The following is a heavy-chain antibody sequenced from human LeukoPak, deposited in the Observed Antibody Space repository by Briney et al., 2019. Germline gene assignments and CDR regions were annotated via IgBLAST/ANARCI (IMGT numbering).Heavy chain of an antibody. CDR1: GFTFSSYS. Sequence: PGGSLRLSCAPSGFTFSSYSMNWVRQAPGTGLEWCSAIRSSSSYIYYADSVQGRFTIPRDNAQPSLSLQMNSVRAEATTVYYCARDGRPSPLWGQGNLVTVSS. V-gene: IGHV3-21*01. J-gene: IGHJ4*02. D-gene: IGHD1-26*01. CDR3: ARDGRPSPL. CDR2: IRSSSSYI.